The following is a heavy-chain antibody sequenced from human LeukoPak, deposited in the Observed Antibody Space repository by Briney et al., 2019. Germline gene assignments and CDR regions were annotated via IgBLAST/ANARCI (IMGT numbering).Heavy chain of an antibody. Sequence: SVKVSCKASGGTFSSYTISWVRKAPGQGLEWMGRIIPILGIANYAQKFQGRVTITADKSTSTAYMELSSLRSEDTAVYYCATLAEAGTARDYWGQGTLVTVSS. CDR1: GGTFSSYT. CDR2: IIPILGIA. J-gene: IGHJ4*02. V-gene: IGHV1-69*02. D-gene: IGHD6-19*01. CDR3: ATLAEAGTARDY.